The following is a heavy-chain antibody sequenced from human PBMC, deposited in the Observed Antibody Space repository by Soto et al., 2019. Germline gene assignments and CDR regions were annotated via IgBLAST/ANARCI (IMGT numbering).Heavy chain of an antibody. CDR3: ARDRYGDRAYYYYGMHV. Sequence: GGSLRLSCAASGFTVSSNYTSWVRQAPGKGLEWVSVIYSGGSTYYADSVKGRFTISRDNSKNTLYLQMNSLRAEDTAVYYCARDRYGDRAYYYYGMHVWGQGTTVTVSS. CDR2: IYSGGST. D-gene: IGHD4-17*01. V-gene: IGHV3-66*01. CDR1: GFTVSSNY. J-gene: IGHJ6*02.